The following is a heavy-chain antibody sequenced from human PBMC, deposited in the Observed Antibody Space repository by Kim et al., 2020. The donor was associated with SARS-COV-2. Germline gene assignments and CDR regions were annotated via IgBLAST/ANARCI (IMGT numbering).Heavy chain of an antibody. CDR2: ISWNSGSI. Sequence: GGSLRLSCAASGFTFDDYAMHWVRQAPGKGLEWVSGISWNSGSIGYADSVKGRFTISRDNAKNSLYLQMNSLRAEDTALYYCAKDIDYGDSPGATGWYFDLWGRGTLVTVSS. CDR3: AKDIDYGDSPGATGWYFDL. D-gene: IGHD4-17*01. V-gene: IGHV3-9*01. CDR1: GFTFDDYA. J-gene: IGHJ2*01.